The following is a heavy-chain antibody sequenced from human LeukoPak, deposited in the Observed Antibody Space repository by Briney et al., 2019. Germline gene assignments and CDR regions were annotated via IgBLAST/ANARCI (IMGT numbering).Heavy chain of an antibody. CDR1: GFTLSSFW. J-gene: IGHJ5*02. V-gene: IGHV3-7*05. CDR2: INEDGVEK. CDR3: ARGRGIAL. Sequence: PGGSLRLSCAASGFTLSSFWMNWVRQAPGKGVEWVVNINEDGVEKHYVDSERGRFTISRDKPKNSLYLQMDSLRADDTAVYYCARGRGIALWGQATLVTV.